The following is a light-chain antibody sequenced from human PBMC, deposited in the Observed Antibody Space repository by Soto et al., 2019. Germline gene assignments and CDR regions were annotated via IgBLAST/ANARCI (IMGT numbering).Light chain of an antibody. CDR2: EVS. CDR3: SSYTSSSTFVV. CDR1: SSDVGSYNR. V-gene: IGLV2-18*02. Sequence: QSALTQPPSVSGSPGQSVTISCTGTSSDVGSYNRVSWYQQPPGTAPKLMIYEVSNRPSGVPDRFSGSKSGNMASLTISGLQAEDEADYYCSSYTSSSTFVVFGGGTKVTVL. J-gene: IGLJ2*01.